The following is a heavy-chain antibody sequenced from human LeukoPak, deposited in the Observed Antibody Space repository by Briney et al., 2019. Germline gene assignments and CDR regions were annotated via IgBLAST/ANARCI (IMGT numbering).Heavy chain of an antibody. CDR2: ISGSGGST. V-gene: IGHV3-23*01. Sequence: GGSLRLSCAASGFTFSSYAMSWVRQAPGKGLERVSAISGSGGSTYYADSVKGRFTISRDNSKNTLYLQMNSLRAEDTAVYYCAKRSGSYFPAFYFDYWGQGTLVTVSS. D-gene: IGHD3-10*01. CDR3: AKRSGSYFPAFYFDY. CDR1: GFTFSSYA. J-gene: IGHJ4*02.